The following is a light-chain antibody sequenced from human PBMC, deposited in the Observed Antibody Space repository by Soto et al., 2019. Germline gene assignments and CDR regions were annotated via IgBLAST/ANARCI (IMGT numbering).Light chain of an antibody. CDR2: AAS. J-gene: IGKJ1*01. V-gene: IGKV1-9*01. CDR1: QGISSY. CDR3: QKGYSTPWT. Sequence: IQLTQSPSSLAGSVGDRVTITCRASQGISSYLAWYQQKPGKAPKLLIYAASTLQSGVPSRFSGSGSGTDFTLTLNSLQPEDFATYYCQKGYSTPWTFGQGTKGDIK.